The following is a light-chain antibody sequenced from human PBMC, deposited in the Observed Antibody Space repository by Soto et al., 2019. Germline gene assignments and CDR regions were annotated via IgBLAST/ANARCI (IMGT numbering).Light chain of an antibody. J-gene: IGLJ2*01. V-gene: IGLV1-51*01. CDR3: GTWDSSLSAVV. Sequence: QSVLTQPPSVSAAPGQKVTISCSGSSSNIGYNYVSWYQQLPGTAPKLLIYDNKKRPSGIPDRFSGSKSGTSATLGITGLQAGDEAEYYCGTWDSSLSAVVFGGGTKVTVL. CDR2: DNK. CDR1: SSNIGYNY.